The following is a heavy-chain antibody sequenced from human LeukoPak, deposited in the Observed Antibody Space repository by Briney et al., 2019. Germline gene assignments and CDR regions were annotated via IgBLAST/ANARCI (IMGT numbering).Heavy chain of an antibody. Sequence: GASVKVSCKASGYTFTGYYMHWVRQAPGQGLEWMGWINPNSGGTNYAQKFQGRVTMTRDTSISTAYMELSRLRSDDMAVYYCARGYCSGGSCPYYYYYMDVWGKGTTVTISS. V-gene: IGHV1-2*02. D-gene: IGHD2-15*01. CDR3: ARGYCSGGSCPYYYYYMDV. CDR2: INPNSGGT. J-gene: IGHJ6*03. CDR1: GYTFTGYY.